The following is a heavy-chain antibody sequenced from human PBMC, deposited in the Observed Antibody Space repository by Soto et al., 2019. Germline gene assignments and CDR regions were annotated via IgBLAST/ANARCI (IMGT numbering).Heavy chain of an antibody. CDR2: LIHGGRT. J-gene: IGHJ3*02. CDR1: GASLGGFH. D-gene: IGHD3-16*01. Sequence: SETLSLTCAIYGASLGGFHWTWLRQVPGKGLGWIGELIHGGRTNYNPSLKGRVSFSLDTSKNQFSLHLMSVTAADTAVYYCARSPLGYDYVRQTWREVGDSFDIWGRGTLVTVSS. CDR3: ARSPLGYDYVRQTWREVGDSFDI. V-gene: IGHV4-34*12.